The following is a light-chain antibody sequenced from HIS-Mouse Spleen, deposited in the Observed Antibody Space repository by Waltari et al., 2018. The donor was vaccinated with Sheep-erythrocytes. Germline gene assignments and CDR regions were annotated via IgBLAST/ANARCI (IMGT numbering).Light chain of an antibody. CDR1: ALPKQY. Sequence: SYELTQPPSVSVYPGQTARITCSGDALPKQYDYWYQQKPGQAPVVVIYKDSGRPSGIPERFSGSSSGTTVTLTISGAQVEDEADYYCYSTDSSGNHRVFGGGTKLTVL. V-gene: IGLV3-25*02. CDR2: KDS. CDR3: YSTDSSGNHRV. J-gene: IGLJ2*01.